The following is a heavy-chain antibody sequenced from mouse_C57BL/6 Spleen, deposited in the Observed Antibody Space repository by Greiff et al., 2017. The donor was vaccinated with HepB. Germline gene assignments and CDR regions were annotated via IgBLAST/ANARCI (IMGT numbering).Heavy chain of an antibody. J-gene: IGHJ4*01. D-gene: IGHD4-1*01. CDR1: GYTFTDYY. V-gene: IGHV1-26*01. CDR3: GNWDPFDAMDY. Sequence: EVQLQQSGPELVKPGASVKISCKASGYTFTDYYMNWVKQSHGKSLEWIGDINPNNGGTSYNQKFKGKATLTVDKSSSTAYMELRSLTSEDSAVYYCGNWDPFDAMDYWGQGTSVTVSS. CDR2: INPNNGGT.